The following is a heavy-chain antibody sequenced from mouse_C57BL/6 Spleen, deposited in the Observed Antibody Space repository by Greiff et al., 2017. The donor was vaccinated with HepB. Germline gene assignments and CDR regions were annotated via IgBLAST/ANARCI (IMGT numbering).Heavy chain of an antibody. D-gene: IGHD2-3*01. J-gene: IGHJ4*01. CDR1: GFSLSTFGMG. Sequence: QVTLKECGPGILQPSQTLSLTCSFSGFSLSTFGMGVGWIRQPSGKGLEWLAHIWWDDDKYYNPALKSRLTISKDTSKNQVFLKIANVDTADTATYYCARMGGIYDGYYVDAMDYWGQGTSVTVSS. CDR2: IWWDDDK. V-gene: IGHV8-8*01. CDR3: ARMGGIYDGYYVDAMDY.